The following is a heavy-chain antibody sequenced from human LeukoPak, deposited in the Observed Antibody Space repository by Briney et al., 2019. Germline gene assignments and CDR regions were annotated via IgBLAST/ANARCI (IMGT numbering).Heavy chain of an antibody. CDR2: ISSSSSYI. D-gene: IGHD3-3*01. CDR1: GFTSSSYS. V-gene: IGHV3-21*01. Sequence: PGGSLRLSCAASGFTSSSYSMNWVRQAPGKGLEWVSSISSSSSYIYYADSVKGRFTISRDNAKNSLYLQMNSLRAEDTAVYYCARETHVGVRFLEWLTLDYWGQGTLVTVSS. J-gene: IGHJ4*02. CDR3: ARETHVGVRFLEWLTLDY.